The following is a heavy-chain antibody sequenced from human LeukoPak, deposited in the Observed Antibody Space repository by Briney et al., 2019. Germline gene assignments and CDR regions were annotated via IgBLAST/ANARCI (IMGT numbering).Heavy chain of an antibody. CDR1: GFTFSSYS. J-gene: IGHJ4*02. D-gene: IGHD6-13*01. V-gene: IGHV3-21*01. CDR2: ISSSSSYI. CDR3: ARDLGSRMLRWYGY. Sequence: PGGSLRLSCAASGFTFSSYSMTWVRQAPGKGLEWVSSISSSSSYIYYADSVKGRFTISRDNAKNSLYLQMNSLRAEDTAVYYCARDLGSRMLRWYGYWGQGTLVTVSS.